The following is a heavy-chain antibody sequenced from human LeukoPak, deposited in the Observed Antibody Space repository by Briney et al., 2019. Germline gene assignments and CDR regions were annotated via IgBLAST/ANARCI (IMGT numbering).Heavy chain of an antibody. CDR3: ARVRQQLYYYYYMDV. CDR1: GGTFSSYA. V-gene: IGHV1-69*05. J-gene: IGHJ6*03. CDR2: IIPIFGTA. Sequence: SVKVSCKASGGTFSSYAISWVRQAPGQGLEWMGGIIPIFGTANYAQKFQGRVTITTDESTSTAYMELSSLRSEDTAVCYCARVRQQLYYYYYMDVWGKGTTVTVSS. D-gene: IGHD6-13*01.